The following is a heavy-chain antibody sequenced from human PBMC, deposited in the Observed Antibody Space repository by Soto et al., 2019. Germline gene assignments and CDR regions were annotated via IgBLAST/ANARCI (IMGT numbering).Heavy chain of an antibody. V-gene: IGHV1-3*01. D-gene: IGHD3-10*01. CDR3: ARDIGELLRFGALVTSKKYGMDV. CDR1: GYSFTSWA. CDR2: INAGNGNT. J-gene: IGHJ6*02. Sequence: TSVELCCESSGYSFTSWAVGCVPQATGQRLEWMGWINAGNGNTKYSQKFQGRVTITRDTSASTAYMELSSLRSEDTAVYYCARDIGELLRFGALVTSKKYGMDVWGQGTTVTVSS.